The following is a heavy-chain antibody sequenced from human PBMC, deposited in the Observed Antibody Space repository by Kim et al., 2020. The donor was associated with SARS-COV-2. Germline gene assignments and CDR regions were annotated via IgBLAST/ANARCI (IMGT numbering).Heavy chain of an antibody. D-gene: IGHD5-18*01. CDR3: ARGNFGYSYGYNWFDP. Sequence: SETLSLTCTVSGYSISSGYYWGWIRQPPGTGLEWIGSIYHSGSTYYNPSLKSRVTISVDTSKNQFSLKLSSVTAADTAVYYCARGNFGYSYGYNWFDPWGQGTLVTVSS. CDR2: IYHSGST. J-gene: IGHJ5*02. CDR1: GYSISSGYY. V-gene: IGHV4-38-2*02.